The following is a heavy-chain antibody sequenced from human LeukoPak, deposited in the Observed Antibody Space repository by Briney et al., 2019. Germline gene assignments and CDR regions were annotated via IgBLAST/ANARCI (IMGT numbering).Heavy chain of an antibody. CDR2: IYWDDDK. CDR1: GFSLSTSGVG. Sequence: SGPTLVKPTQTLTLTCTFSGFSLSTSGVGVGRIRQPPGKALEWLALIYWDDDKRYSPSLKSRLTITKDTSKNQVVLTMTNMDPVDTATYYCAHRRLSYDFWSGYEHFDYWGQGTLVTVSS. J-gene: IGHJ4*02. V-gene: IGHV2-5*02. CDR3: AHRRLSYDFWSGYEHFDY. D-gene: IGHD3-3*01.